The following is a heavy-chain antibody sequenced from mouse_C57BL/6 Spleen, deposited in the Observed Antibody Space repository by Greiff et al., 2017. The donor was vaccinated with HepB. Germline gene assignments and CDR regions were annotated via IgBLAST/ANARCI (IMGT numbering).Heavy chain of an antibody. Sequence: EVKLMESGGGLVKPGGSLKLSCAASGFTFSSYAMSWVRQTPEKRLEWVATISDGGSYTYYPDNVKGRFTISRDNAKNNLYLQMSHLKSEDTAMYYCARDRNRGYFDYWGQGTTLTVSS. J-gene: IGHJ2*01. V-gene: IGHV5-4*01. CDR1: GFTFSSYA. CDR3: ARDRNRGYFDY. CDR2: ISDGGSYT.